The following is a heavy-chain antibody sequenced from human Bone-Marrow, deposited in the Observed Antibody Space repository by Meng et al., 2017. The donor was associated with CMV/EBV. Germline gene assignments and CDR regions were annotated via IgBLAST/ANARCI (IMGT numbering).Heavy chain of an antibody. CDR2: IIPIFGIA. CDR1: GGTFSSYA. V-gene: IGHV1-69*05. D-gene: IGHD2-2*02. J-gene: IGHJ6*02. Sequence: SVKVSCKASGGTFSSYAFSWVRQAPGQGLEWMGRIIPIFGIANYAQKFQGRVTITTDESTSTAYMELSSLRSEDTAVYYCARDRTGDCSSTSCYNYYYYYGMDVWGQGTTVTVSS. CDR3: ARDRTGDCSSTSCYNYYYYYGMDV.